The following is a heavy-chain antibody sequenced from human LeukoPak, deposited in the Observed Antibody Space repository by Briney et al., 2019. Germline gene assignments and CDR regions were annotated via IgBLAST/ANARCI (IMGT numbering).Heavy chain of an antibody. V-gene: IGHV3-23*01. D-gene: IGHD1-7*01. CDR3: TKDVGNYHHAY. Sequence: PGGSLRLSCAASGFTFSNYAMSWVRQAPGKGLEWVSAISGSGASTYYADPVKGRFTISRDNSKNTLYLQMSSLRAEDTAVYSCTKDVGNYHHAYWGQGTLVTVSS. CDR1: GFTFSNYA. CDR2: ISGSGAST. J-gene: IGHJ4*02.